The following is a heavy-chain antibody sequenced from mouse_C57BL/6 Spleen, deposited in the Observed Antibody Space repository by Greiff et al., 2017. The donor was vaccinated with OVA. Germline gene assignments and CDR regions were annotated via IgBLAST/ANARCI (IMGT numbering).Heavy chain of an antibody. D-gene: IGHD2-1*01. CDR2: INPSTGGT. V-gene: IGHV1-42*01. J-gene: IGHJ4*01. CDR3: ARGGNYYYAMDY. Sequence: EVKLMESGPELVKPGASVKISCKASGYSFTGYYMNWVKQSPEKSLEWIGEINPSTGGTTYNQKFKAKATLTVDKSSSTAYMQLKSLTSEDSAVYYCARGGNYYYAMDYWGQGTSVTVSS. CDR1: GYSFTGYY.